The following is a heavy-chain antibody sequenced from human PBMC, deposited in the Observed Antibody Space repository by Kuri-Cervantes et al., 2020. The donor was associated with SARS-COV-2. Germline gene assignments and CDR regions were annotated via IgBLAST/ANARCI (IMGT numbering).Heavy chain of an antibody. J-gene: IGHJ3*02. CDR1: GYTFTSYY. V-gene: IGHV1-46*01. Sequence: ASVKVSRKASGYTFTSYYMHWVRQAPGQGLEWMGIINPSGGSTSYAQKFQGRVTMTRDTSTSTVYMELSSLRSEDTAVYYCARTRIAAAGTDAFDIWGQGTMVTVSS. CDR3: ARTRIAAAGTDAFDI. D-gene: IGHD6-13*01. CDR2: INPSGGST.